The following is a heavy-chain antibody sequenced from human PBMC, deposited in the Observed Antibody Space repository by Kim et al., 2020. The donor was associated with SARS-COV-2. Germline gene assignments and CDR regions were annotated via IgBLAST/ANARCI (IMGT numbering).Heavy chain of an antibody. CDR2: IGTAGDT. Sequence: GGSLRLSCAASGFTFSSYDMHWVRQATGKGLEWVSAIGTAGDTYYPGSVKGRFTISRENAKNSLYLQMNSLRAGDTAVYYCARAAGQGYYGSGKPLLSYGMDVWGQGTTVTVSS. CDR1: GFTFSSYD. V-gene: IGHV3-13*01. CDR3: ARAAGQGYYGSGKPLLSYGMDV. D-gene: IGHD3-10*01. J-gene: IGHJ6*02.